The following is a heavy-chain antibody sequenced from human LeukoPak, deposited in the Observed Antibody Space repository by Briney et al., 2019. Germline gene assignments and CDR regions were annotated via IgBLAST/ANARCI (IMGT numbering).Heavy chain of an antibody. CDR3: VRDFGRVGRQPVYYMVV. D-gene: IGHD2-2*01. V-gene: IGHV1-2*02. CDR1: GYTFIDYY. CDR2: FNPKTGDT. J-gene: IGHJ6*03. Sequence: ASVKVSCKASGYTFIDYYIHWVRQAPGQGLEWLAWFNPKTGDTHSAQNFQGRLTLTRDTSISTAYMELNSLTSDDTALYFCVRDFGRVGRQPVYYMVVWGKGTTVIVSS.